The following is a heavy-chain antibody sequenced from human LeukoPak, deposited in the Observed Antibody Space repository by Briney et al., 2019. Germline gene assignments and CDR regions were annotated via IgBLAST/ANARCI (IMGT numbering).Heavy chain of an antibody. CDR2: IYTSGST. Sequence: SETLSLTCTVSGGSISSYYWSWIRQPAGKGLEWIGRIYTSGSTNYNPSLKSRVTMSVDTSKNQFSLRLSSVTAADTAVYYCARDPLVLNYYYYYKDVWGKGTTVTVSS. D-gene: IGHD6-13*01. CDR3: ARDPLVLNYYYYYKDV. J-gene: IGHJ6*03. V-gene: IGHV4-4*07. CDR1: GGSISSYY.